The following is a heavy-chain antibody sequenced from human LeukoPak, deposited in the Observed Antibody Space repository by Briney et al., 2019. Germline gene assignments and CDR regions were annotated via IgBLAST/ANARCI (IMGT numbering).Heavy chain of an antibody. Sequence: AGRSLRLSCAASGFTFNIYGMHWVRQAPGKGLEWVALISSDGSNKDYADSVKGRFTISRDNSKNTLYVQMDSLRAEDTAVYYCARDLRKGRYFDYWGQGTLVTVSS. V-gene: IGHV3-30*03. D-gene: IGHD3-10*01. J-gene: IGHJ4*02. CDR2: ISSDGSNK. CDR3: ARDLRKGRYFDY. CDR1: GFTFNIYG.